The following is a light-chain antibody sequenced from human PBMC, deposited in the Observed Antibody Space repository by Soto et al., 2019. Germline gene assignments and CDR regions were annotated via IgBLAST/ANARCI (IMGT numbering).Light chain of an antibody. Sequence: QSALTQPPSASGSHGQSVTISCTGTSSDVGVYNYVSWYQQHPGKAPKLMISEVSKRPSGVPDRFSGSKSGNTASLTVSGLQAEDEADYYCSSFAGNNNLVFGGGTKLSVL. CDR1: SSDVGVYNY. V-gene: IGLV2-8*01. CDR3: SSFAGNNNLV. J-gene: IGLJ2*01. CDR2: EVS.